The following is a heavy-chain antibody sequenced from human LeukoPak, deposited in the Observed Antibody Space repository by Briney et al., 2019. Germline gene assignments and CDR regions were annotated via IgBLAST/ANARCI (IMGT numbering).Heavy chain of an antibody. Sequence: GGSLRLSCAASGFIFSAHAMNWVRQAPGKGLEWVSVIYSGGSTYYADSVKGRFTISRHNSKNTLYLQMNSLRAEDTAVYYCARVVGSGSYYNDYYYYGMDVWGQGTTVTVSS. V-gene: IGHV3-53*04. J-gene: IGHJ6*02. CDR1: GFIFSAHA. D-gene: IGHD3-10*01. CDR2: IYSGGST. CDR3: ARVVGSGSYYNDYYYYGMDV.